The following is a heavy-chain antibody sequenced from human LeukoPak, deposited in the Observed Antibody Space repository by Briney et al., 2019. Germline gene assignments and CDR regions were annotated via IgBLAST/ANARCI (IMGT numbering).Heavy chain of an antibody. CDR1: GYTFTSYD. V-gene: IGHV1-8*01. CDR3: ARKKIEVVTTYDY. D-gene: IGHD4-11*01. Sequence: ASVKVSCKASGYTFTSYDINWVRQATGQGLEWMGWMNPNSGNTGYAQKFQGRVPMTRNTSISTAYMELSSLRSEDTAVYYCARKKIEVVTTYDYWGQGTLVTVSS. J-gene: IGHJ4*02. CDR2: MNPNSGNT.